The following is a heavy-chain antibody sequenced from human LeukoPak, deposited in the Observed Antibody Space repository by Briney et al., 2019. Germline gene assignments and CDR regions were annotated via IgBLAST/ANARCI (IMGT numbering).Heavy chain of an antibody. J-gene: IGHJ4*02. V-gene: IGHV4-59*01. CDR3: ASGTYGSGLYYTGDY. D-gene: IGHD3-10*01. Sequence: SETLSLSCPLSGGSTSTLYWRWLRQPPGKGLEWIGYIYYSGSTNYNSSLKSRVTISVDTSKNQFSLKLSSVTAADTAVYYCASGTYGSGLYYTGDYWGQGTLVTVSS. CDR1: GGSTSTLY. CDR2: IYYSGST.